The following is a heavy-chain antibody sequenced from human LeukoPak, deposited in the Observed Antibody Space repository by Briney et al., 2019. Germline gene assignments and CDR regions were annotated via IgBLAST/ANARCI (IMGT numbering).Heavy chain of an antibody. D-gene: IGHD1-26*01. CDR1: GYTLTELS. CDR3: ATETSGSYRRWFDP. Sequence: ASVKVSCKVSGYTLTELSMHWVRQAPGKGLEWMGGFDPEDGETIYAQKFQGRVTMTEDTSTDTAYMELSSLRSEDTAVYYCATETSGSYRRWFDPWGQGTLVTVSS. V-gene: IGHV1-24*01. J-gene: IGHJ5*02. CDR2: FDPEDGET.